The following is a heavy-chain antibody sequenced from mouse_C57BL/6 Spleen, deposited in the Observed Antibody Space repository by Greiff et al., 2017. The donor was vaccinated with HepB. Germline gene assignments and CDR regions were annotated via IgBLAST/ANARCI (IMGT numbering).Heavy chain of an antibody. CDR1: GYAFSSSW. CDR3: AMLTGRFAY. V-gene: IGHV1-82*01. Sequence: VQLQQSGPELVKPGASVKISCKASGYAFSSSWMNWVKQRPGKGLEWIGRIYPGDGDTNYNGKFKGKATLTADKSSSTAYMQLSSLTSEDSAVYFCAMLTGRFAYWGQGTLVTVSA. D-gene: IGHD4-1*01. J-gene: IGHJ3*01. CDR2: IYPGDGDT.